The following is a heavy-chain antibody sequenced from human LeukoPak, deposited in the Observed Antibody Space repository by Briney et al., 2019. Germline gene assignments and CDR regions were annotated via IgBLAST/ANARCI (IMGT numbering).Heavy chain of an antibody. V-gene: IGHV3-30*18. Sequence: PGGSLRLSCAASGFTFSIYGMHWVRQAPGKGLEWVAVISYDGSDKYYADSVKGRFTISRDNSKNTLYLQMNSLREEDTAVYYCAKVGGSSGTDYWGQGTLVTVSS. D-gene: IGHD3-22*01. CDR1: GFTFSIYG. J-gene: IGHJ4*02. CDR3: AKVGGSSGTDY. CDR2: ISYDGSDK.